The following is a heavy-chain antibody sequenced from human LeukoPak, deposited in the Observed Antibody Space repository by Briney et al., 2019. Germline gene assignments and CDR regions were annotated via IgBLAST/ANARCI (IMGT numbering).Heavy chain of an antibody. CDR3: ARAPNRIPLAPPDCSGGSCYSWWFDP. Sequence: SETLSLTCAVYGGSFSGYYWSWIRQPLGKGLEWIGEINHSGSTNYNPSLKSRVTISVDTSKNQFSLKLSSVTAADTAVCYCARAPNRIPLAPPDCSGGSCYSWWFDPWGQGTLVTVSS. D-gene: IGHD2-15*01. V-gene: IGHV4-34*01. J-gene: IGHJ5*02. CDR1: GGSFSGYY. CDR2: INHSGST.